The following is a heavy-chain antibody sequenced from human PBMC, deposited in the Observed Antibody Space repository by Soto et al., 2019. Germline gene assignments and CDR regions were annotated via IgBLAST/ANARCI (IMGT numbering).Heavy chain of an antibody. CDR3: ARKSLLPAMVRGVWGAFDI. Sequence: GESLKISCKGSGYSFTSYWIGWVRQMPGKGLEWMGIIYPGDSDTRYSPSFQGQVTISADKSISTAYLQWSSLKASDTAMYYCARKSLLPAMVRGVWGAFDIWGQGTMVTVSS. D-gene: IGHD3-10*01. V-gene: IGHV5-51*01. CDR2: IYPGDSDT. J-gene: IGHJ3*02. CDR1: GYSFTSYW.